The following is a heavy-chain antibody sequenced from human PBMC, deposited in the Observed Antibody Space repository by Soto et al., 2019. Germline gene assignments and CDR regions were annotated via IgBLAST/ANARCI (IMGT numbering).Heavy chain of an antibody. CDR3: ARDPNGDYLGAFDF. CDR2: IGANGGGT. Sequence: EVQLLEPGGGLVQPGGSLRLSCAASGFTFSSFFMSWVRQAPGKGLDWVSGIGANGGGTYYADSVKGRFIISRYNSTNTLYLQMNSLRAEDTAVYYCARDPNGDYLGAFDFWGQKTMVTVSS. V-gene: IGHV3-23*01. J-gene: IGHJ3*01. CDR1: GFTFSSFF. D-gene: IGHD4-17*01.